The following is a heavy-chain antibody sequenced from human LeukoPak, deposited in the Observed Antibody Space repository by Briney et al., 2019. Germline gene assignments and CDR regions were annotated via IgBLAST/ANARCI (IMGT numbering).Heavy chain of an antibody. CDR2: INPSGGST. V-gene: IGHV1-46*01. J-gene: IGHJ3*02. CDR3: ARELVYGGFDI. Sequence: GASVKVSCKASGYTFTSYYMHWVRQAPGQGLEWMGIINPSGGSTSYAQKLQGRVTMTTDTSTSTAYMELRSLRSDGTAVYYCARELVYGGFDIWGQGTMVTVSS. D-gene: IGHD5/OR15-5a*01. CDR1: GYTFTSYY.